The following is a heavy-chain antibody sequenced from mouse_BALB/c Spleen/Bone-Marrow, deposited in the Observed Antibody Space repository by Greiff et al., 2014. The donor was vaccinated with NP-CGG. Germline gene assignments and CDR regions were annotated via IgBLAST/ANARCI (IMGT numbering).Heavy chain of an antibody. J-gene: IGHJ1*01. CDR3: VYGRDWYFDV. V-gene: IGHV14-3*02. D-gene: IGHD1-1*01. CDR2: IDPANGNT. Sequence: EVQLVESGAELVKPGASVKLSCTASGFNIKDTYMHWVKERPEQGLEWIGRIDPANGNTKYDPKFQGKATITADTSSNTAYLQLSSLTSEDTAVYYCVYGRDWYFDVWGAGTTVTVSP. CDR1: GFNIKDTY.